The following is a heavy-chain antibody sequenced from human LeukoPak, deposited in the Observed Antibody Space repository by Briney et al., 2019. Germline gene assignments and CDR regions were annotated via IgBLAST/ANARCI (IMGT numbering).Heavy chain of an antibody. V-gene: IGHV3-23*01. J-gene: IGHJ4*02. D-gene: IGHD3-9*01. CDR1: EFTFSSYA. Sequence: GGSLRLSCAASEFTFSSYAMSWVRQAPGKGLEWVSLISESGYSTYYVDSVKGRFTISRDNSKSTLYLQMKSLRAGDTAVYYCATGETLRYFDWSNLYFDYWGQGTLVTVSS. CDR3: ATGETLRYFDWSNLYFDY. CDR2: ISESGYST.